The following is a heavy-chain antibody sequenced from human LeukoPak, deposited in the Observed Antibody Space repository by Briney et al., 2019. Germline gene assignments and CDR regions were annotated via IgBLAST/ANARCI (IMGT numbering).Heavy chain of an antibody. CDR3: ASSYYDSSEYQNWFDP. CDR2: IYTSGST. D-gene: IGHD3-22*01. J-gene: IGHJ5*02. CDR1: GGSISSSY. V-gene: IGHV4-4*07. Sequence: MASETLSLTCTVSGGSISSSYWSWIRQPAGKGLEWIGRIYTSGSTNYNPSLKSRVTISVDASKNQFSLKLNSVTAADTAVYYCASSYYDSSEYQNWFDPWGQGTLVTVSS.